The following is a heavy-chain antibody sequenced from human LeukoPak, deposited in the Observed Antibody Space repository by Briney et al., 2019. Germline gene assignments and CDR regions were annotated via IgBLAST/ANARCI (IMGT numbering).Heavy chain of an antibody. CDR3: TTVRLGRYDYVWGSFRYRCFDL. V-gene: IGHV3-15*01. J-gene: IGHJ2*01. Sequence: GGSLRLSCAASGFTVGDAWMAWVRQAPGKGLEWVGRVKSKSDGGTTDYSAPVKGRFTISRDASKNTLYLQMNSLETEDTAVYYCTTVRLGRYDYVWGSFRYRCFDLWGRGTLVTVSS. D-gene: IGHD3-16*02. CDR2: VKSKSDGGTT. CDR1: GFTVGDAW.